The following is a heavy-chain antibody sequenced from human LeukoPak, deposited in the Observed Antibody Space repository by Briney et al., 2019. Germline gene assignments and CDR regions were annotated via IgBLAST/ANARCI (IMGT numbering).Heavy chain of an antibody. D-gene: IGHD2-8*01. CDR3: AREAGGYCTNGVCYFGSPYDY. J-gene: IGHJ4*02. CDR1: GFTFSSYS. V-gene: IGHV3-21*04. CDR2: ISSSSSFI. Sequence: GGSLRLSCAASGFTFSSYSMNWVRQAPGKGLEWVSSISSSSSFIYYADSVKGRFTISRDNAKNSLYLQMNSLRAEDTAVYYCAREAGGYCTNGVCYFGSPYDYWGQGTLVTVSS.